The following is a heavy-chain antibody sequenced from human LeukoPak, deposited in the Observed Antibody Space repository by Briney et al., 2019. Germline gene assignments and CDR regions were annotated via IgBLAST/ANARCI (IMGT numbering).Heavy chain of an antibody. CDR3: TGTSRLSSSWPDAFDI. Sequence: SETLSLTCAVYGGSFSGYYWSWIRQPPGKGLEWVGEINHSGSTNYNPSLKSRVTISADASKHQFPLKLSCVTGADTALYCSTGTSRLSSSWPDAFDISGQGKMVTVSS. J-gene: IGHJ3*02. D-gene: IGHD6-13*01. V-gene: IGHV4-34*01. CDR2: INHSGST. CDR1: GGSFSGYY.